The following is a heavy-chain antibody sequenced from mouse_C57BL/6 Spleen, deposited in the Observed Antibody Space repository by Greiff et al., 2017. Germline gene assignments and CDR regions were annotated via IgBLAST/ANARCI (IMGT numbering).Heavy chain of an antibody. CDR2: IYPGDGDT. D-gene: IGHD2-4*01. J-gene: IGHJ1*03. CDR1: GYAFSSYW. CDR3: ARISYDYDWDYGG. V-gene: IGHV1-80*01. Sequence: VQLQQSGAELVKPGASVKISCTASGYAFSSYWMNWVKQRPGKGLEWIGQIYPGDGDTNYNEKFQGKATLTADKSSSTAYMQLSSLTSEDSAVYFCARISYDYDWDYGGWGTGPTVS.